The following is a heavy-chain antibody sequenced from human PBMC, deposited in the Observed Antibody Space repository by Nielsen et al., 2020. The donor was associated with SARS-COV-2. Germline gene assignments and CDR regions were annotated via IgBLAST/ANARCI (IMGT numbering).Heavy chain of an antibody. Sequence: WIRQPPGKGLEWIGYIYYSGSTYYNPSLKSRVTISVDTSKNQFSLKLSSVTAADTAVYYCASSFWLMTTVTHPFQHWGQGTLVTVSS. D-gene: IGHD4-17*01. V-gene: IGHV4-31*02. CDR2: IYYSGST. CDR3: ASSFWLMTTVTHPFQH. J-gene: IGHJ1*01.